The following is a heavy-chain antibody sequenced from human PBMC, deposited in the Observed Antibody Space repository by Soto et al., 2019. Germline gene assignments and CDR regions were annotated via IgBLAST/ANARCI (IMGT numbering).Heavy chain of an antibody. D-gene: IGHD4-4*01. Sequence: GESLKISCKGSGYSFPSQWLGWLRQPPGKGLEWMGSIYPADSDTRYSPSFQGQVTISADKSIGTAYLEWSNLKASDTAMYYCASLPHSTTSYYDHSYGMDVWGQGTTVTVSS. CDR2: IYPADSDT. CDR1: GYSFPSQW. V-gene: IGHV5-51*01. J-gene: IGHJ6*02. CDR3: ASLPHSTTSYYDHSYGMDV.